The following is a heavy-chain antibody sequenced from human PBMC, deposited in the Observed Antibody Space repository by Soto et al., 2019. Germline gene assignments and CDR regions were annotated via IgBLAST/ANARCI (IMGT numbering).Heavy chain of an antibody. CDR2: ISAYNGHT. Sequence: ASVKVSCKASGYTFTTTYITWVRQAPGQGLEWMGYISAYNGHTRYAQNLEGRVTMTTDTSSSTAYMELSSLRSDDTAVYYCAIDLYCISTSCYAGVDYWGQGTLVTVSS. J-gene: IGHJ4*02. D-gene: IGHD2-2*01. V-gene: IGHV1-18*01. CDR3: AIDLYCISTSCYAGVDY. CDR1: GYTFTTTY.